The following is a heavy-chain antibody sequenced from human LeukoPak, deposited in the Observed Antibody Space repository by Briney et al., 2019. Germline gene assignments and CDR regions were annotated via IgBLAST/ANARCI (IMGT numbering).Heavy chain of an antibody. CDR1: GFTFGDYA. Sequence: GGSLRLSCTASGFTFGDYAMSWVRQAPGKGLEWVGFIRSRDYGGTTEYAASVKGRFTIARDDSNSIAYLQMNSLKTEDTAVYYCTRGAVRYDSSGYAPLDYWGQGTLVTVSS. V-gene: IGHV3-49*04. CDR3: TRGAVRYDSSGYAPLDY. D-gene: IGHD3-22*01. CDR2: IRSRDYGGTT. J-gene: IGHJ4*02.